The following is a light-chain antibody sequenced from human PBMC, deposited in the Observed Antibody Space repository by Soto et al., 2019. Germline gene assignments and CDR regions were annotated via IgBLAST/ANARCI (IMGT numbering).Light chain of an antibody. V-gene: IGKV3-15*01. CDR1: QRVGSD. CDR3: QPYYNWPRT. Sequence: EVVMTQSPATLSVSPGGRATLSCRASQRVGSDLAWYQQKPGQAPRLLIFGASARPTGIPARISGSGSGTEFTLTISSLRSEAFAVYFCQPYYNWPRTFGQGAKWIS. CDR2: GAS. J-gene: IGKJ1*01.